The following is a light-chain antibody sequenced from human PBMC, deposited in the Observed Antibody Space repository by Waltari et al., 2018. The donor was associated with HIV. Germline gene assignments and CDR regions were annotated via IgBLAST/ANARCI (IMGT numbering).Light chain of an antibody. CDR2: EVT. J-gene: IGLJ3*02. CDR1: SSDVGGYDY. Sequence: QSALTQPASVSGSPGQSITISCTGSSSDVGGYDYVSWYQHYPGKAPKVIIFEVTKRPSGVSTRFSGSKSGNTASLTISGLRAEDEADYYCSSFTDTNNHVMFAGGTKVTVL. CDR3: SSFTDTNNHVM. V-gene: IGLV2-14*01.